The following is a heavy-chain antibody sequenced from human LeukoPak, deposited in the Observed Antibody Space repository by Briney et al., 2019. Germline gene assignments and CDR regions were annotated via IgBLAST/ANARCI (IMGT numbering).Heavy chain of an antibody. V-gene: IGHV4-4*09. D-gene: IGHD6-6*01. Sequence: PSETLSLTCTVSGGSISSYYWSWIRQPPGKGLEWIGYIYTSGSTNYNPSLKSRVTISVDTSKNLFSLKLSSVTAADTAVYYCARHPRYSSSLGFDYWGQGTLVTVSS. CDR1: GGSISSYY. J-gene: IGHJ4*02. CDR2: IYTSGST. CDR3: ARHPRYSSSLGFDY.